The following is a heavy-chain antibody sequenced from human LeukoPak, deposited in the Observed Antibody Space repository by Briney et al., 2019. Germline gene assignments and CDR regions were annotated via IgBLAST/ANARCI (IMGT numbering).Heavy chain of an antibody. D-gene: IGHD2-8*01. CDR1: GGTFSSDA. J-gene: IGHJ4*02. CDR3: ARALVGMAYAFDY. CDR2: IIPIFGTA. Sequence: ASVKVSCKSSGGTFSSDAISWVRQAPGQGLEWMGGIIPIFGTANYAQKFQGRVTITTEESTSTAYMELSSLRSEDTAVYYCARALVGMAYAFDYWGQGTLVTVSS. V-gene: IGHV1-69*05.